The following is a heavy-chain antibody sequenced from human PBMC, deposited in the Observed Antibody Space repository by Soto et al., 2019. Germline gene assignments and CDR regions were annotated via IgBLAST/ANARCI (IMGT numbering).Heavy chain of an antibody. V-gene: IGHV3-53*01. Sequence: EVQLVESGGGLIQPGGSLRLSCAASGFTVSSTFMMWVRQAPGKGLEWVSSLYRGGSTYYADAVEGRFSVSRDSPEHTRYLQMNCLRGDDTAVYYCARARVEVPAHPRLGAFDLWGPGTVVAVS. CDR2: LYRGGST. CDR3: ARARVEVPAHPRLGAFDL. J-gene: IGHJ3*01. CDR1: GFTVSSTF.